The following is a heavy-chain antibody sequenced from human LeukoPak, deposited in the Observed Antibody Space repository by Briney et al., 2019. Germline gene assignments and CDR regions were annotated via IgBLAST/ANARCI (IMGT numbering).Heavy chain of an antibody. D-gene: IGHD6-25*01. CDR1: GFTFSSYG. CDR2: ISYDGSNK. Sequence: GGSLRLSCAAPGFTFSSYGMHWVRQAPGKGLEWVAVISYDGSNKYYADSVKGRFTISRDNSKNTLYLQMNSLRAEDTAVYYCAKSQRLVDYWGQGTLVTVSS. V-gene: IGHV3-30*18. J-gene: IGHJ4*02. CDR3: AKSQRLVDY.